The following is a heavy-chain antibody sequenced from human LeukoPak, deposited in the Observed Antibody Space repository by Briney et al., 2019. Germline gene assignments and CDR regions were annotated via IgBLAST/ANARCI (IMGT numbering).Heavy chain of an antibody. J-gene: IGHJ6*02. CDR2: IYPGDSDT. CDR1: GYSFTSYW. Sequence: GESLKISCKGSGYSFTSYWIGWVRQMPGKGLEWMGIIYPGDSDTRYSPSFQGQVTISADKSISIAYLQWSSLKASDTAMYYCARSSGYCSGGSCLYYYGMDVWGQGTTVTVSS. CDR3: ARSSGYCSGGSCLYYYGMDV. V-gene: IGHV5-51*01. D-gene: IGHD2-15*01.